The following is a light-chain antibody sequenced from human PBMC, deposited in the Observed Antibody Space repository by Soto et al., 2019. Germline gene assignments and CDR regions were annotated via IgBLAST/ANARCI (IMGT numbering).Light chain of an antibody. CDR2: DAS. CDR3: QQYNSYPWT. V-gene: IGKV1-5*01. CDR1: QSISNW. J-gene: IGKJ1*01. Sequence: DIQMTQSPSTLSASVGDRVTITCRASQSISNWLAWYQQRPGQAPKLLIYDASSLESGVPSTFSGSASGTEFTLTISSLQPDDFATYYCQQYNSYPWTFGQGTKVDTK.